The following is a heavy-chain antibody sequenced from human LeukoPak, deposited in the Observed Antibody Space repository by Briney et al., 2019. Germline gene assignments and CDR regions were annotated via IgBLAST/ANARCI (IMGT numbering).Heavy chain of an antibody. CDR2: IYYTGRT. V-gene: IGHV4-39*07. CDR1: GGSISSSDYY. J-gene: IGHJ3*02. Sequence: PSETLSLTCTVSGGSISSSDYYWGWIRQPPGKRLEWIGSIYYTGRTYYNSSLKSRVTISVDTSKNQFSLKLSSVTAADTAVYYCAREISGGDAFDIWGQGTMVTVSS. D-gene: IGHD6-19*01. CDR3: AREISGGDAFDI.